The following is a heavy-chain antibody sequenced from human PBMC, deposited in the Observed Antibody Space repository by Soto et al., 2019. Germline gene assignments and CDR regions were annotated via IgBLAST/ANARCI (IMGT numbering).Heavy chain of an antibody. Sequence: LRLSCGASGFTFSSYAMSWVRQAPGKGLEWVANIKQDGSEKYYLDSVKGRFTLSRDNAKNSLQLQMNSLRAEDTAIYFCARVAYGNGWIFDYWGRGTLVTVSS. CDR3: ARVAYGNGWIFDY. CDR1: GFTFSSYA. J-gene: IGHJ4*01. D-gene: IGHD6-19*01. V-gene: IGHV3-7*04. CDR2: IKQDGSEK.